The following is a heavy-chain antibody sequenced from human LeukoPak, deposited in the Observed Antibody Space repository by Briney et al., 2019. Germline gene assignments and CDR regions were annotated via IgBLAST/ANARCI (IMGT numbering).Heavy chain of an antibody. Sequence: PSETLSLACTVSGGSISNYYWSWVRQPPGKGLEWIGYIYYSGNTNYNPSLKSRVTISVDTSKNQFSLKLSSVTAADTAVYYCARDRYYGSGFHYFDSWGQGTLVTVSS. CDR2: IYYSGNT. D-gene: IGHD3-10*01. J-gene: IGHJ4*02. CDR3: ARDRYYGSGFHYFDS. V-gene: IGHV4-59*01. CDR1: GGSISNYY.